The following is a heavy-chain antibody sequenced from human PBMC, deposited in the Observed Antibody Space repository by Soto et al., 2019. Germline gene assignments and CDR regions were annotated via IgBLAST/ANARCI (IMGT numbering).Heavy chain of an antibody. J-gene: IGHJ4*02. Sequence: PGGSLRLSCAASGFTFSSYWMSWVRQAPGKGLEWVTLISTDGNIEHYADSVKGRFTVSRDNSENTLYLQMSSLRLEDTALYYCAREYSLAVLAPGYWGQGTLVTVSS. CDR1: GFTFSSYW. CDR2: ISTDGNIE. CDR3: AREYSLAVLAPGY. V-gene: IGHV3-30*03. D-gene: IGHD5-12*01.